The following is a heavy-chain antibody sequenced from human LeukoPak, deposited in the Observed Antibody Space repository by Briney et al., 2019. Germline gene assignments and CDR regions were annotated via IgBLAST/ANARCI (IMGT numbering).Heavy chain of an antibody. Sequence: PGRSLRLSCAASGFTFISYAMHWVRQAPGKGLEWVAVIWFDGSKKYYADSVKGRFTISRDNSKKTLYLQMNSLRAEDTAVYYCAKEGRMIVVGNYNYMDVWGRGTTVTVSS. J-gene: IGHJ6*03. CDR3: AKEGRMIVVGNYNYMDV. V-gene: IGHV3-33*06. D-gene: IGHD3-22*01. CDR2: IWFDGSKK. CDR1: GFTFISYA.